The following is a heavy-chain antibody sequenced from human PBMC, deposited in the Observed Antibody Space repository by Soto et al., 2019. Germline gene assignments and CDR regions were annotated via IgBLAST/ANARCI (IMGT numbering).Heavy chain of an antibody. V-gene: IGHV4-34*01. D-gene: IGHD3-16*01. Sequence: SETLSLTCAVYGGSFRGYYWTWIRQPPGKGLEWIGEIDHSGSTNYNPSLKSRVTVSVDTSRNQFSLKLASVTAADTAVYYCARVEYTYNYRGLDYWGQGTLVTVSS. CDR3: ARVEYTYNYRGLDY. J-gene: IGHJ4*02. CDR2: IDHSGST. CDR1: GGSFRGYY.